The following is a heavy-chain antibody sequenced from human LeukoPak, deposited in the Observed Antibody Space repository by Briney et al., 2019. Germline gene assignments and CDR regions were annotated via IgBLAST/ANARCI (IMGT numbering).Heavy chain of an antibody. J-gene: IGHJ6*03. CDR3: ARYQNYYDSTDTGGYMDV. CDR1: GFTFSSYG. Sequence: GGSLRLSCAASGFTFSSYGMHWVRQAPGKGLEWVAVIVHDGNNKYYADSVKGRFTISRDNSKNTLYLQMNSLRAEDTAVYYCARYQNYYDSTDTGGYMDVWGKGTTVTISS. V-gene: IGHV3-33*05. CDR2: IVHDGNNK. D-gene: IGHD3-22*01.